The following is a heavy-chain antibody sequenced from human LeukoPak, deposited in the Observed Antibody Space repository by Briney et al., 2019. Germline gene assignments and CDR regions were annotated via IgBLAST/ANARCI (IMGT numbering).Heavy chain of an antibody. J-gene: IGHJ3*02. CDR3: ARGRDWNYRQGDYAFDI. CDR2: INPNSGGT. D-gene: IGHD1-7*01. V-gene: IGHV1-2*02. CDR1: GYTFTVYY. Sequence: ASVKVSCKASGYTFTVYYIHWVRQAPGQGLEWMGWINPNSGGTKYAQKFQDRFTVTRDTSISTVYMELSRLRSDDTAVYYCARGRDWNYRQGDYAFDIWGQGTMVTVSS.